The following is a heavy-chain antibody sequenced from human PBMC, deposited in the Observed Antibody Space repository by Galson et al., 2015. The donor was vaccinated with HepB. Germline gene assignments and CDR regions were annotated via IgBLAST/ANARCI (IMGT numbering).Heavy chain of an antibody. Sequence: SLRLSCAASGFTFSSYGMHWVRQAPGKGLEWVAVIWYDGSNKYYADSVKGRFTISRDNSKNTLYLQMNSLRAEDTAVYYCAKTRYSYGYFDYWGQGTLVTVSS. CDR3: AKTRYSYGYFDY. J-gene: IGHJ4*02. CDR2: IWYDGSNK. V-gene: IGHV3-33*06. D-gene: IGHD5-18*01. CDR1: GFTFSSYG.